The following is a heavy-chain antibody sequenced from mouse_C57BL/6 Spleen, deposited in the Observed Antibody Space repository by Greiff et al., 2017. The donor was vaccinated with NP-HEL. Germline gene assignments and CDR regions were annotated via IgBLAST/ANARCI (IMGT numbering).Heavy chain of an antibody. D-gene: IGHD1-1*01. Sequence: EVQLQESGPGLVKPSQSLSLTCSVTGYSITSGYYWNWIRQFPGNKLEWMGYISYDGSNNYNPSLKNRISITRDTSKNQFFLKLNSVTTEDTATYYCARDRGLLRSFDYWGQGTTLTVSS. J-gene: IGHJ2*01. CDR2: ISYDGSN. CDR1: GYSITSGYY. CDR3: ARDRGLLRSFDY. V-gene: IGHV3-6*01.